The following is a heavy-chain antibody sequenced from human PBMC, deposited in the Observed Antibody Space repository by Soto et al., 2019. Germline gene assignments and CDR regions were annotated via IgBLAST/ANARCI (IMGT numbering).Heavy chain of an antibody. CDR3: ARTFCISTSCYDLFDY. J-gene: IGHJ4*02. V-gene: IGHV4-59*01. CDR1: GGSISDYY. CDR2: IYYSGST. D-gene: IGHD2-2*01. Sequence: QVQLQESGPGLVKPSETLSLTCTVSGGSISDYYWGWIRQPPGRGLEWIGYIYYSGSTNYNPSLKGRVTISXXTXTXXFSLKLRSVTAADTAVYYCARTFCISTSCYDLFDYWGQGTLVTVSS.